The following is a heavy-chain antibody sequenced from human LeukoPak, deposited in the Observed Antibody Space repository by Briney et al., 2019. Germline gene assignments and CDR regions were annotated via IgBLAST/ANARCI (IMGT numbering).Heavy chain of an antibody. CDR3: ARDGPHYYGSGSYYTDAFDI. CDR1: GFTFSSYS. V-gene: IGHV3-48*01. Sequence: PGGSLRLSCAASGFTFSSYSMNWVRQAPGKGLEWASYISSSSMIIYYADSLKGRFTISRDNAKNTLYLQMNSLRAEDTAVYYCARDGPHYYGSGSYYTDAFDIWGQGAMVTVSS. CDR2: ISSSSMII. J-gene: IGHJ3*02. D-gene: IGHD3-10*01.